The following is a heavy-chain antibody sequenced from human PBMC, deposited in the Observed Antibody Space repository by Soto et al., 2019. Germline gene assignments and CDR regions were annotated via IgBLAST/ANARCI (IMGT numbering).Heavy chain of an antibody. D-gene: IGHD3-10*01. CDR2: INHSGST. J-gene: IGHJ4*02. Sequence: SETLSLTCAVYGGSFSGYYWSWIRQPPGKGLEWIGEINHSGSTNYNPSLKSRVTISVDTSKNQFSLKLSSVTAADTAVYYCARGWFRGVITDFDYWGQGTLVTVSS. CDR3: ARGWFRGVITDFDY. CDR1: GGSFSGYY. V-gene: IGHV4-34*01.